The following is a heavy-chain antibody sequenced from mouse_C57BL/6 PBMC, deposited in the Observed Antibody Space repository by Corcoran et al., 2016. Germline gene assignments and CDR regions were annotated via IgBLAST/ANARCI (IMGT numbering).Heavy chain of an antibody. V-gene: IGHV1-26*01. D-gene: IGHD1-1*01. J-gene: IGHJ1*03. CDR1: GYTFTDYY. CDR2: INPNNGGT. CDR3: ARGRIYYYGSGYFDV. Sequence: EVQLQQSGPELVKPGASVKISCKASGYTFTDYYMNWVKQSHGKSLEWIGDINPNNGGTSYNQKFKGKATLTVDKSSSTAYMELRSLTSEDSAVYYCARGRIYYYGSGYFDVWGTGTTVTVSS.